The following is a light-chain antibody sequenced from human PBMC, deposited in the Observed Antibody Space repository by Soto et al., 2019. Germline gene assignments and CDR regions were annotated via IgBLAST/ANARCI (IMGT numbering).Light chain of an antibody. CDR3: SSYTSSTPVV. CDR1: SSDVGAYNY. Sequence: QSARTQPASGSGSPGQSITISCTGTSSDVGAYNYVSWYQQHPGKAPKLMIYDVSNRPSGVSNRFSGSKSGNAASLTISGLQAEDEPDYYCSSYTSSTPVVFGGGTKLTFL. CDR2: DVS. V-gene: IGLV2-14*01. J-gene: IGLJ2*01.